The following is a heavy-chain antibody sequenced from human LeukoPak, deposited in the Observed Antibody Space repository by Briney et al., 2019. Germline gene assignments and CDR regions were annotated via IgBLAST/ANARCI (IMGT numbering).Heavy chain of an antibody. CDR1: GFTFSTYA. V-gene: IGHV3-7*01. D-gene: IGHD3-3*01. J-gene: IGHJ3*02. CDR3: ARDGAGYDFWSGYYNTDAFDI. CDR2: IKQDGSEK. Sequence: GGSLRLSCAASGFTFSTYAMTWVRQAPGKGLEWVANIKQDGSEKYYVDSVKGRFTISRDNAKNSLYLQMNSLRAEDTAVYYCARDGAGYDFWSGYYNTDAFDIWGQGTMVTVSS.